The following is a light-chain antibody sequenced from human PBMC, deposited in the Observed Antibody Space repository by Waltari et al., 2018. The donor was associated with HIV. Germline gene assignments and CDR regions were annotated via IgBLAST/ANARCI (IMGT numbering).Light chain of an antibody. CDR1: SSDVGGYNY. J-gene: IGLJ2*01. V-gene: IGLV2-14*01. CDR2: EVS. Sequence: QSALTQPASVSGSPGQSITISCTGTSSDVGGYNYVSWYQQHPGKAPKLMIYEVSNRPSGVANRVSCSKSGNTASLTISGLQAEDEADYYCSSYTSSSTYVVFGGGTKLTVL. CDR3: SSYTSSSTYVV.